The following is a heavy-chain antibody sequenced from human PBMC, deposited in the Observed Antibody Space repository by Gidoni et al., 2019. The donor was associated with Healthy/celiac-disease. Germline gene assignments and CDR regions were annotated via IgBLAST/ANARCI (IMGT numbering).Heavy chain of an antibody. CDR3: AKDRGCSGGSCYYYYYGMDV. V-gene: IGHV3-30*18. J-gene: IGHJ6*02. Sequence: QVQLVESGGGVVQPGRSLRLSCAASGFTFSRHGLHWVRQAPGKGLEWVAVISYDGSNKYYADSVKDRFTISRDNSKNTLYLQMNSLRAEDTAVYYCAKDRGCSGGSCYYYYYGMDVWGQGTTVTVSS. CDR1: GFTFSRHG. CDR2: ISYDGSNK. D-gene: IGHD2-15*01.